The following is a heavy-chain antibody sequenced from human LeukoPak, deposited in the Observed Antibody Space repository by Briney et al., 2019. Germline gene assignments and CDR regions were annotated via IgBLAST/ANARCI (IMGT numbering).Heavy chain of an antibody. V-gene: IGHV3-30-3*01. Sequence: GGSLRLSCAASGFTFSNYAMHWVRQAPGKGLEWVTIISYDGSNKYYADSVKGRFTISRDNSKNTLYLQMNSLRAEDTAVYYCARAPITIFGVVILNYFDYWGQRTLVTVSS. CDR1: GFTFSNYA. D-gene: IGHD3-3*01. J-gene: IGHJ4*02. CDR2: ISYDGSNK. CDR3: ARAPITIFGVVILNYFDY.